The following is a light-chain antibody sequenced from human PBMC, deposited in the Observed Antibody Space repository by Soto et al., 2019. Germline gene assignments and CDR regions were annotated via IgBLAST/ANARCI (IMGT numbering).Light chain of an antibody. CDR1: QSSSRY. CDR3: QHLNGYPLST. V-gene: IGKV1-9*01. Sequence: DIQLTQSPSFLSASVGDRVAMTCRATQSSSRYSACYQQKSGRAPKLRIYAASTLQSGVPSRFNGSGSGKAFALSISSLPPEEGATYSWQHLNGYPLSTFGQGNKLEL. J-gene: IGKJ2*01. CDR2: AAS.